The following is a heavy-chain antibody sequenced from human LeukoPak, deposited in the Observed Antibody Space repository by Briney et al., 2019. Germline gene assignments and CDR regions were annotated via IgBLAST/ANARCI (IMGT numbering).Heavy chain of an antibody. CDR1: AFTFSRYS. Sequence: GRCVRPSYAAAAFTFSRYSIRWVRQAARGGMEWDSFISTSSAVMYYADSVKGRFTISRDDARNSVSLQMNSLRADDTAVYYCARDVGYCSGGSCYRWFASWGQGTLVIVSS. CDR2: ISTSSAVM. V-gene: IGHV3-48*01. CDR3: ARDVGYCSGGSCYRWFAS. D-gene: IGHD2-15*01. J-gene: IGHJ5*01.